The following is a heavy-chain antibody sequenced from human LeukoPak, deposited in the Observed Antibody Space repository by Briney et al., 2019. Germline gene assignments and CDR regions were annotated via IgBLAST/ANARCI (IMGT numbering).Heavy chain of an antibody. CDR1: GGTFSSYA. D-gene: IGHD6-13*01. CDR2: IIPIFGTA. CDR3: ARDRGIAEADSFDP. V-gene: IGHV1-69*06. Sequence: SVKVSCKASGGTFSSYAISWVRQAPGQGLEWMGGIIPIFGTANYAQKFQGRVTMTSDTSTSTAYMELRSLRSDDTAVYYCARDRGIAEADSFDPWGQGTLVTVSS. J-gene: IGHJ5*02.